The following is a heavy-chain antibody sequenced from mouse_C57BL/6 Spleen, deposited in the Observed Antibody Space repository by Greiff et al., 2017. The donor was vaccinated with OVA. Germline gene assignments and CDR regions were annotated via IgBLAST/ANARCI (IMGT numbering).Heavy chain of an antibody. Sequence: VQLQQSGAELVRPGASVKLSCKASGYTFTNYWIGWAKQRPGHGLEWIGDIYPGGGYTNYNEKFKGKATLTADKSSSTAYMQFSSLTSEDSAIYYCARGEDLSWFAYWGQGTLVTVSA. CDR1: GYTFTNYW. V-gene: IGHV1-63*01. CDR2: IYPGGGYT. CDR3: ARGEDLSWFAY. J-gene: IGHJ3*01.